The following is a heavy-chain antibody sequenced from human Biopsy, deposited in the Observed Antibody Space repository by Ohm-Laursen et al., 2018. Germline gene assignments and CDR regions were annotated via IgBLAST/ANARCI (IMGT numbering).Heavy chain of an antibody. V-gene: IGHV1-2*02. Sequence: ASVKVSCKASSYTFTDYNIHWTRQAPGQGLEWLGYINCKTGATNYAQKFQCTVTMTRDTSISTAYLALGSLRSADTAIYYCARDPLNGHKHFDYWGQGSLVTVSS. CDR3: ARDPLNGHKHFDY. D-gene: IGHD2-8*01. CDR1: SYTFTDYN. CDR2: INCKTGAT. J-gene: IGHJ4*02.